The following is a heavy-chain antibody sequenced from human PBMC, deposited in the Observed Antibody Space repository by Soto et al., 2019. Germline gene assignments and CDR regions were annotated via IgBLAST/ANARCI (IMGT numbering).Heavy chain of an antibody. CDR1: GFTFSSHW. V-gene: IGHV3-74*01. CDR3: ARGASGRYYRDV. J-gene: IGHJ6*03. Sequence: EVQLVESGGVLVQPGGSLRLSCAASGFTFSSHWMHWVRQAPGKGLVWVSRINSDGSRINYADSVKGRLTISRDNAKNTGYLQMYSLRAEDTAGYICARGASGRYYRDVWGKGTTVTVSS. CDR2: INSDGSRI. D-gene: IGHD3-10*01.